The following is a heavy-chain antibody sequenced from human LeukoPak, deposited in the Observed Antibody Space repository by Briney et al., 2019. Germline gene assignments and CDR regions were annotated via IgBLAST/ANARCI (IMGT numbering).Heavy chain of an antibody. CDR1: GGSFSGYY. CDR2: INHSGST. D-gene: IGHD2-2*01. Sequence: PSETLSLTCAVYGGSFSGYYWSWIRQPPGKGLEWIGEINHSGSTNYNPSLKSRVTISVDTSKNQFSLKPSSVTAADTAVYCCARGLLGYCSSTSCGMDVWGKGTTVTVSS. J-gene: IGHJ6*04. V-gene: IGHV4-34*01. CDR3: ARGLLGYCSSTSCGMDV.